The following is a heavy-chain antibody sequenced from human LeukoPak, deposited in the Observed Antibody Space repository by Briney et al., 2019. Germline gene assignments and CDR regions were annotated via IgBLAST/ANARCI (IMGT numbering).Heavy chain of an antibody. CDR1: GGSISSGGYY. CDR2: INHSGST. CDR3: ARGRVITYYYDSSGYYTFDY. Sequence: PSETLSLTCTVSGGSISSGGYYWSWIRQPPGKGLEWIGEINHSGSTNYNPSLKSRVTISVDTSKNQFSLKLSSVTAADTAVYYCARGRVITYYYDSSGYYTFDYWGQGTLVTVSS. D-gene: IGHD3-22*01. V-gene: IGHV4-39*07. J-gene: IGHJ4*02.